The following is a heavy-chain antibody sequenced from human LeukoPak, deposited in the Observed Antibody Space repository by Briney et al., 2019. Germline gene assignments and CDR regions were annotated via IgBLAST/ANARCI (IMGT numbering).Heavy chain of an antibody. CDR2: IKQDGNEK. V-gene: IGHV3-7*01. Sequence: GGSLRLSCAASGFTFSDDWMSWVRQAPGKGLEWVANIKQDGNEKNYVDSVRGRFSISRDNTKNSVYLQMNNLRAEDTAVYYCASRDALGYWGQGTLVTVSS. D-gene: IGHD6-13*01. CDR1: GFTFSDDW. J-gene: IGHJ4*02. CDR3: ASRDALGY.